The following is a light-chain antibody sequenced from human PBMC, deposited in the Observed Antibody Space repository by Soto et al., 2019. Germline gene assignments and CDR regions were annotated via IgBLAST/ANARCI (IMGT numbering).Light chain of an antibody. CDR1: SSDIGAFNY. CDR3: SSYTTAFFYV. J-gene: IGLJ1*01. CDR2: GVT. Sequence: QSALTQPASVSGSPGQSITISCTGSSSDIGAFNYVAWYQQHPGKAPKLIIHGVTNRPSGVSSRFSGSKSGYTASLTISGLQAEDEADYYCSSYTTAFFYVFGTGTKVTVL. V-gene: IGLV2-14*01.